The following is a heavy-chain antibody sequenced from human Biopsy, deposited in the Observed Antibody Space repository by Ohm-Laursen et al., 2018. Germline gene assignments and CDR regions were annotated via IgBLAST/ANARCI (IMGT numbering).Heavy chain of an antibody. CDR1: GGSISSSTTYY. CDR2: IYNTKTT. Sequence: GTLSLTCTVSGGSISSSTTYYWAWLRQPPGKGLEWIGSIYNTKTTFYNPSLKSRVTISVDTSTNQFSLKVSSVTAADTAVYYCARHAPSYSGSYWRYFDLWGRGTLVTVSS. J-gene: IGHJ2*01. V-gene: IGHV4-39*01. CDR3: ARHAPSYSGSYWRYFDL. D-gene: IGHD1-26*01.